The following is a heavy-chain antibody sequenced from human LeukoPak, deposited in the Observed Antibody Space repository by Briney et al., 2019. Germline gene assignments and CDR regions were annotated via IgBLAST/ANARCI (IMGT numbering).Heavy chain of an antibody. CDR3: ARDARYCSSTSCYIQLKTFDY. D-gene: IGHD2-2*02. J-gene: IGHJ4*02. V-gene: IGHV1-18*01. Sequence: ASVKVSCKASGGTFSSNGISWLRQAPGQDLEWMGWISAYNGNTNYAQKFQGRVTMTRDTSISTAYMELSRLRSDDTAVYYCARDARYCSSTSCYIQLKTFDYWGQGTLVTVSS. CDR1: GGTFSSNG. CDR2: ISAYNGNT.